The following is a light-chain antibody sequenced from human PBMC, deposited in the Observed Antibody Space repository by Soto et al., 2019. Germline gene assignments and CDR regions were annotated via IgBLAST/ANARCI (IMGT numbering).Light chain of an antibody. V-gene: IGLV1-40*01. CDR2: GNS. CDR3: QSYDSSLSGRYV. CDR1: SSNIGAGYD. Sequence: QSVLTQPPSVSGAPGQRVTISCIGSSSNIGAGYDVHWYQQLPGTAPKLLIYGNSNRPSGVPDRFSGSKSGTSASLAITGLQAEDEADYYCQSYDSSLSGRYVFGTGTKLTVL. J-gene: IGLJ1*01.